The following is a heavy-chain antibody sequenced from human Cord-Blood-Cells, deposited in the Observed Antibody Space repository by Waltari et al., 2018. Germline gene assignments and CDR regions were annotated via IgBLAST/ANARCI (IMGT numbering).Heavy chain of an antibody. CDR3: ARGATMVRGVISSSHFDY. V-gene: IGHV4-39*01. CDR1: GGSISSSSYY. Sequence: QLQLQESGPGLVKPSETLSPTCTVSGGSISSSSYYWGWIRQPPGQGLGWIGSIYYSGSTYYNPSLKSRVTISVDTSKNQFSLKLSSVTAADTAVYYCARGATMVRGVISSSHFDYWGQGTLVTVSS. D-gene: IGHD3-10*01. J-gene: IGHJ4*02. CDR2: IYYSGST.